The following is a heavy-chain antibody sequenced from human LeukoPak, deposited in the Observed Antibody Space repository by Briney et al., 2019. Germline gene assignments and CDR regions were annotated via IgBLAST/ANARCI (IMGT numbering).Heavy chain of an antibody. CDR3: AGGSGYLIEY. J-gene: IGHJ4*02. Sequence: GGPLRLSCAVPGSTLSRYWMTWVRQAPGKGLQWVANKKQDGSEKQYVDSVKGRVTISRDNVKCSLYLQMDSLRVEDTALYYCAGGSGYLIEYWGRGTLVTVSS. CDR1: GSTLSRYW. V-gene: IGHV3-7*01. D-gene: IGHD3-22*01. CDR2: KKQDGSEK.